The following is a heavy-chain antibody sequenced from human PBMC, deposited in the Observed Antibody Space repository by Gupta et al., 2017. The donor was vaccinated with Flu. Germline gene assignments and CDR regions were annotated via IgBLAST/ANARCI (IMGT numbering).Heavy chain of an antibody. V-gene: IGHV1-69*01. J-gene: IGHJ5*02. CDR2: IIPIFGTA. Sequence: QVQLVQSGDEVKKPGSSVKVSCKASGGTFSSYAISWVRQAPGQGLEWMGGIIPIFGTANYAQKFQGRVTITADESTSTAYMELSSLRSEDTAVYYCARESPRVYYYDSSGYYNWFDPWGQGTLVTVSS. CDR3: ARESPRVYYYDSSGYYNWFDP. CDR1: GGTFSSYA. D-gene: IGHD3-22*01.